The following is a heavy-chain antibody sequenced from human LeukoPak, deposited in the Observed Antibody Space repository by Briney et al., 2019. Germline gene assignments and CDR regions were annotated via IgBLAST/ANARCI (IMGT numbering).Heavy chain of an antibody. J-gene: IGHJ4*02. CDR3: ASKIYGDARTFDY. CDR2: IYHSGST. Sequence: SSGTLSLTFAVSGGSISSSNWWSWVRQPPGKGLEWIGEIYHSGSTNYNPSLKSRVTISVDKSKNQFSLKLSSVTAADTAVYYCASKIYGDARTFDYWGQGTLVTVSS. CDR1: GGSISSSNW. D-gene: IGHD4-17*01. V-gene: IGHV4-4*02.